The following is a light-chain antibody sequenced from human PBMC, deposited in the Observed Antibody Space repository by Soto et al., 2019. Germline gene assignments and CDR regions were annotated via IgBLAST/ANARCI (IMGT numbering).Light chain of an antibody. CDR1: QSLLHSSGYNS. CDR2: LGS. V-gene: IGKV2-28*01. Sequence: DIVMTQSPLSLPVTPGEPASISCRSSQSLLHSSGYNSLDWYLQKPGQSPQLLIYLGSNRASGVPDRFSGSGSGTDFTLKISRVEAEAVGVYYCMQALQTPFTFGPGTKVDIK. CDR3: MQALQTPFT. J-gene: IGKJ3*01.